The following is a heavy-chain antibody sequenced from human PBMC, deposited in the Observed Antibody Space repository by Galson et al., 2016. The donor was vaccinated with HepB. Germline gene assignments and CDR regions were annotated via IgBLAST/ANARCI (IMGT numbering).Heavy chain of an antibody. D-gene: IGHD6-19*01. J-gene: IGHJ4*02. CDR3: ARDRIAVAGDNFDY. CDR2: IYYSGST. CDR1: GGSISSSSYY. V-gene: IGHV4-39*07. Sequence: LSLTCTVSGGSISSSSYYWGWIRQPPGKGLEWIGSIYYSGSTYDNPSLKSRVTISVDTSKNQFSLKLSSVTAADTAVYYCARDRIAVAGDNFDYWGQGTLVTVSS.